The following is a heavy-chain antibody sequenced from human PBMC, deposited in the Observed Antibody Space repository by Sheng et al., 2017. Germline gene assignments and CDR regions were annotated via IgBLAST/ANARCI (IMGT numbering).Heavy chain of an antibody. Sequence: QVQLQESGPGLMEPSETLSLTCTVSGSSIATDYYWAWVRQTPGKGLEWIGSVYQSGTTYINPSLKGRATISVDTSNNKFSLRMTSVTVEDAAVYYCARDFKLHWGTPPWYFDLWGLALWSLSP. CDR1: GSSIATDYY. V-gene: IGHV4-38-2*02. D-gene: IGHD3-16*01. CDR3: ARDFKLHWGTPPWYFDL. CDR2: VYQSGTT. J-gene: IGHJ2*01.